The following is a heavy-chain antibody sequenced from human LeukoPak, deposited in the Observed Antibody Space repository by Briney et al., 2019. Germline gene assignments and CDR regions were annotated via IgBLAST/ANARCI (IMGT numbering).Heavy chain of an antibody. CDR3: ARWFTSGRGFFDY. Sequence: GGSLRPSCAASGFTFSHYSMTWVRQAPGKGLEWVSYISSSSTIIYYADSVKGRFTISRDNAKNSLYLQMNSLRDEDTAVYYCARWFTSGRGFFDYWGQGILVTVSS. CDR2: ISSSSTII. V-gene: IGHV3-48*02. CDR1: GFTFSHYS. J-gene: IGHJ4*02. D-gene: IGHD6-19*01.